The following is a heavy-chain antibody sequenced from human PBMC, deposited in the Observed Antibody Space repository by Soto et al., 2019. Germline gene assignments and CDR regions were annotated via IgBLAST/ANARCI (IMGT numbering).Heavy chain of an antibody. Sequence: QVQLVQSGAEVKKPGSSVKVSCKASGGTFSSYAISWVRQAPGQGLEWMGGIIPIFGTANYAQKFQGRVTITADESTSTAYMELSSLRSEDTAVYYCVRVGYCSGGSCSTTYYYYYGMDVWGQGTTVTVSS. CDR1: GGTFSSYA. V-gene: IGHV1-69*01. J-gene: IGHJ6*02. D-gene: IGHD2-15*01. CDR2: IIPIFGTA. CDR3: VRVGYCSGGSCSTTYYYYYGMDV.